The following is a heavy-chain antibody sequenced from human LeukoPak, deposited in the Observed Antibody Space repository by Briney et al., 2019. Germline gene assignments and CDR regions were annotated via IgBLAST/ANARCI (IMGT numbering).Heavy chain of an antibody. CDR2: INAGNGNT. Sequence: ASVKVSSKASGYTFTSYAMHWVRQAPGQRLEWMGWINAGNGNTKYSQKFQGRVTITRDTSASTAYMELSSLRSEDTAVYYCARDGPYSNNDYWGQGTLVTVSS. J-gene: IGHJ4*02. D-gene: IGHD4-11*01. CDR3: ARDGPYSNNDY. V-gene: IGHV1-3*01. CDR1: GYTFTSYA.